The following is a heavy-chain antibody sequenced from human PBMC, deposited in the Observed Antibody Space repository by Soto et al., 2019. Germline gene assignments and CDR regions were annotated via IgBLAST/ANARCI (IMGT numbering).Heavy chain of an antibody. CDR3: ARSTETYDFWSCYSGAPLGYFDY. V-gene: IGHV4-59*01. Sequence: GSTNYNPSLKSRVTISVDTSKNQFSLKLSSVTAADTAVYYCARSTETYDFWSCYSGAPLGYFDYWGQGTLVTVSS. J-gene: IGHJ4*02. D-gene: IGHD3-3*01. CDR2: GST.